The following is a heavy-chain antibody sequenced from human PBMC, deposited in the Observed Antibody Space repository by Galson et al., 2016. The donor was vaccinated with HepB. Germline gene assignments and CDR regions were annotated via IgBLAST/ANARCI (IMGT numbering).Heavy chain of an antibody. V-gene: IGHV2-5*02. Sequence: PALVKPTQTLTLTCTFSGFSLSTSGEGVGWIRQPPGKALEWLALIYWDDDKFYSPSLKSRLTITKDTSKNQVVLTMTNMDPVDTATYYCAHAKSGYSSSWYDSTCYYFDYWGQGILVTVSS. J-gene: IGHJ4*02. CDR2: IYWDDDK. D-gene: IGHD6-13*01. CDR3: AHAKSGYSSSWYDSTCYYFDY. CDR1: GFSLSTSGEG.